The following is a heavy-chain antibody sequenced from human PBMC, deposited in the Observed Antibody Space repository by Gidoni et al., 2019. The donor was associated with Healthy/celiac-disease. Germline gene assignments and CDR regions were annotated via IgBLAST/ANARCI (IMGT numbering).Heavy chain of an antibody. Sequence: QVQLVESGGGVVQPGRSLRLSCAASGFTFSSYGMHWVRQAPGKGLEWVAVISYDGSNKYYADSVKGRFTISRDNSKNTLYLQMNSLRAEDTAVYYCAKVGGEGYDFWSGDGGDFDYWGQGTLVTVSS. J-gene: IGHJ4*02. CDR2: ISYDGSNK. V-gene: IGHV3-30*18. CDR1: GFTFSSYG. CDR3: AKVGGEGYDFWSGDGGDFDY. D-gene: IGHD3-3*01.